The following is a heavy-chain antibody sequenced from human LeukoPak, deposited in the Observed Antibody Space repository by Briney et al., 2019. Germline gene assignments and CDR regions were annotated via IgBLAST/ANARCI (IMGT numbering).Heavy chain of an antibody. CDR3: AKDIGGTPVCAFDI. CDR2: ISWNSGSI. D-gene: IGHD3-10*01. J-gene: IGHJ3*02. CDR1: GFTFDDYA. V-gene: IGHV3-9*03. Sequence: GRSLRLSCAASGFTFDDYAMHWVRQAPGKGLEWVSGISWNSGSIGYADSVKGRFTISRDNAKNSLYLQMNSLRAEDMALYYCAKDIGGTPVCAFDIWGQGTMVTVSS.